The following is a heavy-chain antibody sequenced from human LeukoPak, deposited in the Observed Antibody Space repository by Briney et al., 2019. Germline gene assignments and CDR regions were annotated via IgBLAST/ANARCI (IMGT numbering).Heavy chain of an antibody. J-gene: IGHJ4*02. CDR3: ARQAGATYYFDY. CDR1: GGTFSSYA. CDR2: INPSGGST. D-gene: IGHD1-26*01. Sequence: ASVKVSCKASGGTFSSYAISWVRQAPGQGLEWMGIINPSGGSTSYAQKFQGRVTMTRDTSTSTVYMELSSLRSEDTAVYYCARQAGATYYFDYWGQGTLVTVSS. V-gene: IGHV1-46*01.